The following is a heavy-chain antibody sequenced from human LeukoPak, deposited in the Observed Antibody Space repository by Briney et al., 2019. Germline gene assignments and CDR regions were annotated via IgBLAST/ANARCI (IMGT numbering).Heavy chain of an antibody. CDR1: GFTFGSYW. Sequence: GGSLRLSCAASGFTFGSYWMSWVRQAPGKGLEWVAVISYDGSNKYYADSVKGRFTISRDNSKNTLYLQMNSLRAEDTAVYYCAKIPGYVWGSYRYPAFDIWGQGTMVTVSS. CDR3: AKIPGYVWGSYRYPAFDI. J-gene: IGHJ3*02. V-gene: IGHV3-30*18. CDR2: ISYDGSNK. D-gene: IGHD3-16*02.